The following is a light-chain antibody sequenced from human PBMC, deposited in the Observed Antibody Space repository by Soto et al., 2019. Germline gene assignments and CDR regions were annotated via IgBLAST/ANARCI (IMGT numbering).Light chain of an antibody. V-gene: IGLV2-14*01. J-gene: IGLJ1*01. CDR2: EVS. Sequence: QSALTQPASVSGSPGQSITISCTGTSSDVGGYNYVSWYQQHPGKAPKLMIYEVSNRPSGVSNRFSGSKSGNTASLTISGLQAEEEADYYCSSYTSSSTPIYVFGTGTKVTVL. CDR1: SSDVGGYNY. CDR3: SSYTSSSTPIYV.